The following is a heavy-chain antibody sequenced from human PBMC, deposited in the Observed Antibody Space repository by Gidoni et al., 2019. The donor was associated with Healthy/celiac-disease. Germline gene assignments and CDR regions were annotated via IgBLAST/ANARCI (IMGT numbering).Heavy chain of an antibody. Sequence: EVQLLELGGGLVQPGGSLRLSCAASVFTFSSYAMSWVRQAPGKGLEWVSAISGSGGRTNYADTVKGRFTISRDNSKNTVYLQMNSLRAEDTAVYYCAKARRGSYPHYWGQGTLVTVSS. J-gene: IGHJ4*02. V-gene: IGHV3-23*01. CDR2: ISGSGGRT. CDR1: VFTFSSYA. D-gene: IGHD1-26*01. CDR3: AKARRGSYPHY.